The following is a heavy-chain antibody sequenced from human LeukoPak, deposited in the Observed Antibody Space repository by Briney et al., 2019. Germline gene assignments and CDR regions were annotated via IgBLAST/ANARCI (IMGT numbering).Heavy chain of an antibody. D-gene: IGHD2-21*01. CDR2: ISYDGSNK. V-gene: IGHV3-30*18. CDR1: GFTFSSYG. J-gene: IGHJ4*02. CDR3: AKDRIGVFDY. Sequence: AGGSLRLSCAASGFTFSSYGMHWVRQAPGKGLEWVAVISYDGSNKYYADSVKGRFTISRDNSKNTLYLQMNSLRAGDTAVYYCAKDRIGVFDYWGQGTLVTVSS.